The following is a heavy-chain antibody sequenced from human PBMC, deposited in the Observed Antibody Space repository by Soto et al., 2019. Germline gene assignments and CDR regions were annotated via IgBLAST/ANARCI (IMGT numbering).Heavy chain of an antibody. Sequence: EVQLVESGGGLVQPGGSLRLSCAASGFTFSSYWMSWVRQAPGKGLEWVANIKQDGSEKYYVDSVKGRFTISRDNAKNSLYLQMNSLRAEDTAVYYCARVGYYGSGSYYNPYYYYGMDVWGQGTTVSVSS. V-gene: IGHV3-7*01. D-gene: IGHD3-10*01. CDR1: GFTFSSYW. J-gene: IGHJ6*02. CDR2: IKQDGSEK. CDR3: ARVGYYGSGSYYNPYYYYGMDV.